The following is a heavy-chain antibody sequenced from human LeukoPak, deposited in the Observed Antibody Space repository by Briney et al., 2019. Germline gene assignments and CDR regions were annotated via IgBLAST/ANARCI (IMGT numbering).Heavy chain of an antibody. CDR3: ARTRAHFDY. CDR1: GYTFTGYY. CDR2: MNPNSGNT. J-gene: IGHJ4*02. V-gene: IGHV1-8*02. Sequence: ASVNVSCKASGYTFTGYYMHWVRQAPGQGLEWMGWMNPNSGNTGYAQKFQGRVTMTRNTSISTAYMELSSLRSEDTAVYYCARTRAHFDYWGQGTLVTVSS.